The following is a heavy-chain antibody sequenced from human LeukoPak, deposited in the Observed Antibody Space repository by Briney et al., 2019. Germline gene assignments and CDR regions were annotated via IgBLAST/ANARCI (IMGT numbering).Heavy chain of an antibody. CDR2: INPSGGST. Sequence: GASVKVSCKASVYTFTSYYMHWVRQAPGQGLEWMGIINPSGGSTSYAQKFQGRVTMTRDMSTSTVYMELSSLRSEDTAVYYCAKNGGSQCYSHLDSWGQGTLVTVSS. D-gene: IGHD2-15*01. CDR3: AKNGGSQCYSHLDS. V-gene: IGHV1-46*01. J-gene: IGHJ4*02. CDR1: VYTFTSYY.